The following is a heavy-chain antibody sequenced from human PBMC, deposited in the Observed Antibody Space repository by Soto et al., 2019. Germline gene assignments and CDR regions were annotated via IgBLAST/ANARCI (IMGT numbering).Heavy chain of an antibody. D-gene: IGHD3-3*01. J-gene: IGHJ5*02. CDR1: GGSISSSSYY. CDR3: ARRTTRVVISWFDP. Sequence: SETLSLTCTVSGGSISSSSYYWGWIRQPPGKGLEWIGSIYYSGSTYYNPSLKSRVTISVDTSKNQFSLKLSSVTAADTAVYYCARRTTRVVISWFDPWGQGTLVTVYS. CDR2: IYYSGST. V-gene: IGHV4-39*01.